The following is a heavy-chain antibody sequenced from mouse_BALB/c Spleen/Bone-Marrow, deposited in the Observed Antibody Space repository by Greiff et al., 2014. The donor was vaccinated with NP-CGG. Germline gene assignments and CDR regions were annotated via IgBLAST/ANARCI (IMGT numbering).Heavy chain of an antibody. CDR2: INPSSGYI. D-gene: IGHD4-1*02. CDR3: ARWANWDGFAY. Sequence: VQLQQSGAELARPGASVKMSCKASGYTFTSYTMHWVKQRPGQGLEWIGYINPSSGYINYNQKFKDKATLTADKSSGTAYMQLSSLTSEDSAVYYCARWANWDGFAYWGQGTLVTVSA. V-gene: IGHV1-4*01. CDR1: GYTFTSYT. J-gene: IGHJ3*01.